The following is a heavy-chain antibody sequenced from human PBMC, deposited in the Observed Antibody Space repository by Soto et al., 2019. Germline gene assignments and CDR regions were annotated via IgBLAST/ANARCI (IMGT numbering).Heavy chain of an antibody. D-gene: IGHD3-10*01. Sequence: PSETLSLTCTVSGDSITSNSYFWGWIRQPPGKGLEWIATIYYSGRTYYNPSLRSRVTISVDTSKNQFSLRLTSVTAADAAVYYCARHTDCGSGSSCLGSDNMDTDAFDIWAQGTMVTVSS. CDR2: IYYSGRT. CDR3: ARHTDCGSGSSCLGSDNMDTDAFDI. CDR1: GDSITSNSYF. V-gene: IGHV4-39*01. J-gene: IGHJ3*02.